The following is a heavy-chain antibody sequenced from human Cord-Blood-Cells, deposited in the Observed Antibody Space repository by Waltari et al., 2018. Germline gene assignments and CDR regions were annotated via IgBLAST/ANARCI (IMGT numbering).Heavy chain of an antibody. Sequence: QVQLVESGGGVVQPGRSLRLSCAASGFTFSSYAIDWARQAPGTGLEWVAVISYDGSNKYYADSVKGRFTISRDNSKNTLYLQMNSLRAEDTAVYYCVVGLKAAGKDYWGQGTLVTVSS. D-gene: IGHD6-13*01. V-gene: IGHV3-30*04. CDR1: GFTFSSYA. CDR3: VVGLKAAGKDY. CDR2: ISYDGSNK. J-gene: IGHJ4*02.